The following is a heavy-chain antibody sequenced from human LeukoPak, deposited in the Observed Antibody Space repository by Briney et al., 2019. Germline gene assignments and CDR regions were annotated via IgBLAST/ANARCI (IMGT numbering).Heavy chain of an antibody. CDR2: IIPILGIA. V-gene: IGHV1-69*04. CDR1: GGTFSSYA. Sequence: SVKASCKASGGTFSSYAISWVRQAPGQGLEWMGRIIPILGIANYAQKFQGRVTITADKSTSTAYMELSSLRSEDTAVYYCASDYYYDSSGYPYWGQGTLVTVSS. J-gene: IGHJ4*02. D-gene: IGHD3-22*01. CDR3: ASDYYYDSSGYPY.